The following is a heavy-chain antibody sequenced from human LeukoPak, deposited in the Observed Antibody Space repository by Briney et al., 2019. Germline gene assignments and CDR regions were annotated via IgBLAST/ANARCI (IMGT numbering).Heavy chain of an antibody. V-gene: IGHV1-69-2*01. CDR3: ATEITPSNY. Sequence: ASVKVSCKASGYTFTDYYMHWVQQAPGKGLEWMGRVDPEDGETIYAEKFQGRVTMTEDTSTDTAYMELSSLRSEDTAVYYCATEITPSNYWGQGTLVTVSS. D-gene: IGHD3-16*01. CDR1: GYTFTDYY. J-gene: IGHJ4*02. CDR2: VDPEDGET.